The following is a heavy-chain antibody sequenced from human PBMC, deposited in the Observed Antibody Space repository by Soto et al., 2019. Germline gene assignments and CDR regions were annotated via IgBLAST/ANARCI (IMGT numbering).Heavy chain of an antibody. CDR1: GYTFSTYY. D-gene: IGHD4-4*01. CDR2: INPSGGST. V-gene: IGHV1-46*01. J-gene: IGHJ4*02. Sequence: QVQLVQSGAEVKKPGASVKVSCKASGYTFSTYYMHWVRQAPGQGYAWMGIINPSGGSTTYAHKFQGRVTMNRDTSTTTVYMELSSLKSDDTAVYYCARYDYNVYYFDYWGQGTLVTVSS. CDR3: ARYDYNVYYFDY.